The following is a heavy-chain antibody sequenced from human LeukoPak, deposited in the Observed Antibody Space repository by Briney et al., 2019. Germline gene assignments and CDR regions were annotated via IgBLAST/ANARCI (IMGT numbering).Heavy chain of an antibody. CDR2: FHPEDGET. V-gene: IGHV1-24*01. CDR1: GFSLTALS. Sequence: ASVKVSCKVSGFSLTALSLDWVRQVPGTGLEWMGGFHPEDGETVYAQKFQGRVTMTEDASTDTAYMELSSLRSDDTAVYYCATEDYDRKWDVWGRGTTVTVSS. J-gene: IGHJ6*04. CDR3: ATEDYDRKWDV. D-gene: IGHD3-22*01.